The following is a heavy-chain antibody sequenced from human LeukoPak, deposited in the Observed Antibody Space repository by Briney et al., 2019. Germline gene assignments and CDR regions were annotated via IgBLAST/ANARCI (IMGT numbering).Heavy chain of an antibody. J-gene: IGHJ4*02. CDR1: GFTFSSYA. Sequence: GSLRLSCAASGFTFSSYAMTWVRQAPGKGLEWVANIKQDGSEKQYVDSVKGRFAISRDNAKKSLYLQINTLRAEDTAVYYCVRGPHIAATSYWGQGTLVTVSS. CDR2: IKQDGSEK. V-gene: IGHV3-7*03. D-gene: IGHD6-25*01. CDR3: VRGPHIAATSY.